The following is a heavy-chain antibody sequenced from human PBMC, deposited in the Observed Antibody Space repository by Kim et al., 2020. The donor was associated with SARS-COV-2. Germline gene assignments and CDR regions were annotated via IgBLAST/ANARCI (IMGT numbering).Heavy chain of an antibody. V-gene: IGHV3-9*01. CDR2: ISWNGGQI. CDR3: AKDIGNSYFDL. J-gene: IGHJ4*02. CDR1: GFSFGNYA. Sequence: GGSLRLSCEASGFSFGNYAMHWVRQAPGKGLEWVSGISWNGGQIDYADSVKGRFIISRDNAKNSLYLQLSSLRAEDTALYSCAKDIGNSYFDLWGQGTLVTVSS. D-gene: IGHD4-4*01.